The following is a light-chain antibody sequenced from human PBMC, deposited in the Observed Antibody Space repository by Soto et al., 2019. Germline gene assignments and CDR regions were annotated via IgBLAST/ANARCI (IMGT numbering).Light chain of an antibody. CDR3: QQRSNWPIT. V-gene: IGKV3-11*01. J-gene: IGKJ5*01. CDR2: DAS. Sequence: KQSPAAVSLSKGERAPLPCRASQSVSSYLAWYQQKPGQAPRLLIYDASNRATGIPVRFSGSGSGTDFTLTISSLEPEDFAVYYCQQRSNWPITFSQGTRLEIK. CDR1: QSVSSY.